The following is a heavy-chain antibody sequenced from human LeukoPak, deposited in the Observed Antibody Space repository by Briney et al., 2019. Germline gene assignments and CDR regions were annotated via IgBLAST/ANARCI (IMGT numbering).Heavy chain of an antibody. V-gene: IGHV4-59*11. J-gene: IGHJ6*03. CDR2: IYYSGST. Sequence: SETLSLTCTVSGASISSQYWSWIRQPPGKGLEWIGYIYYSGSTNYNPSLKSRVTMSVDTSKNQFSLKLSSVTAADTAVYYCASLNKRDGYSSSWSYYYYYMDVWGKGTTVTVSS. D-gene: IGHD6-13*01. CDR1: GASISSQY. CDR3: ASLNKRDGYSSSWSYYYYYMDV.